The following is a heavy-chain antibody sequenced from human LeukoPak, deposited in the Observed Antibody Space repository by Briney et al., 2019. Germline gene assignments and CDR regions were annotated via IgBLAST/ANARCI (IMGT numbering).Heavy chain of an antibody. CDR2: ISPDGIEK. CDR1: GFTFSNYW. V-gene: IGHV3-7*04. J-gene: IGHJ5*02. CDR3: VRDSFDP. Sequence: GGSLRLSCAASGFTFSNYWMRWVRQAPGKGLEWVATISPDGIEKYYVDSVKGRFTVSRDNAWDSMSLEMNSLRAEDTAVYYCVRDSFDPWGQGTLVTVSS.